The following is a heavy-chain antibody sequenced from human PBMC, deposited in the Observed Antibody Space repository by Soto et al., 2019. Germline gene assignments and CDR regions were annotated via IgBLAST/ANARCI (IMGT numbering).Heavy chain of an antibody. V-gene: IGHV3-11*01. CDR1: GFTFSDYY. D-gene: IGHD1-7*01. CDR3: VRDDRNYDY. Sequence: PGGSLRLSCAASGFTFSDYYMSWIRQAPGKGLEWVSYITSRGTAKYYADSVKGRFTISRDTAKNSLFLQMNSLRAEDTAVYYCVRDDRNYDYWGQGTLVTVSS. CDR2: ITSRGTAK. J-gene: IGHJ4*02.